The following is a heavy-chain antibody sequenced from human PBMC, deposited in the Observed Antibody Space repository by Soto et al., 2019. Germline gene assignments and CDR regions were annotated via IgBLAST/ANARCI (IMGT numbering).Heavy chain of an antibody. V-gene: IGHV1-2*02. J-gene: IGHJ5*02. D-gene: IGHD6-13*01. CDR3: ARDVPFIAAAGTGFDP. CDR2: INPNSGGT. Sequence: ASVKGSCKASGYTYTGYHMHWLRQAPEQGLEGMGWINPNSGGTIYAQKFQGRVTMTRDTSISTAYMVLSRLRSDDTAVYYCARDVPFIAAAGTGFDPWGQGTLVTVSS. CDR1: GYTYTGYH.